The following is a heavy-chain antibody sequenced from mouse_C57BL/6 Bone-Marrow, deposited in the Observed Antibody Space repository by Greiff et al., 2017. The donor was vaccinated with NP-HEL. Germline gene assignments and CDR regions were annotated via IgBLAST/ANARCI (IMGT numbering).Heavy chain of an antibody. CDR1: GFTFSSYG. D-gene: IGHD1-1*01. J-gene: IGHJ4*01. V-gene: IGHV5-6*02. Sequence: EVKLLESGGDLVKPGGSLKLSCAASGFTFSSYGMSWVRQTPDKRLEWVATISSGGSYTYYPDSAKGRFTISRDNAKNTLYLQMSSLKSEDTAMYYCARRSDAHFIMDYWGQGTSVTVSS. CDR3: ARRSDAHFIMDY. CDR2: ISSGGSYT.